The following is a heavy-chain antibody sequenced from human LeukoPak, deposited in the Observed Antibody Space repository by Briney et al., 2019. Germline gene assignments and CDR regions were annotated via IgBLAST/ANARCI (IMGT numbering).Heavy chain of an antibody. CDR3: TRQSGDYVWGSYRL. CDR2: IRSKAKNYAT. Sequence: PGGSLRLSCAASGFTFSDSALHWVRQASGKGLEWVGRIRSKAKNYATAYATSVKGRLTISRDDSKNTAYLQMNSLKTEDTAVYYCTRQSGDYVWGSYRLWGQGTLVTVSS. J-gene: IGHJ4*02. CDR1: GFTFSDSA. V-gene: IGHV3-73*01. D-gene: IGHD3-16*02.